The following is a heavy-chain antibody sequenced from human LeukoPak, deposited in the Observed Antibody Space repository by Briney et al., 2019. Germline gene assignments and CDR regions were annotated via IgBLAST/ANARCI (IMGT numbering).Heavy chain of an antibody. J-gene: IGHJ6*02. CDR1: GFIFSTYR. Sequence: GGSLGLSCAASGFIFSTYRMSWVRQAPGKGLEWVSLINDSGRRTYYADSVKGRFTVSRDNSKYTLYLQMNSLRVEDTAVYYCAPSTYNYDYALDVWGQGTRSPSP. D-gene: IGHD5-24*01. V-gene: IGHV3-23*01. CDR3: APSTYNYDYALDV. CDR2: INDSGRRT.